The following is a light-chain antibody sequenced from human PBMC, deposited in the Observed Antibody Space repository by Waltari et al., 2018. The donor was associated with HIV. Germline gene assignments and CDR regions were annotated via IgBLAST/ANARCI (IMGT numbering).Light chain of an antibody. CDR2: GAS. J-gene: IGKJ2*01. V-gene: IGKV3D-15*01. CDR3: QQYNNWPRT. CDR1: QSVSSN. Sequence: EIVMTPSPATLSVSPGERATLSCRASQSVSSNLAWYQQKPGQAPRLLIYGASTRATGTPARFSGSGSGTDFTLTISSLQSEDCAVYYCQQYNNWPRTFGQGTKLEIK.